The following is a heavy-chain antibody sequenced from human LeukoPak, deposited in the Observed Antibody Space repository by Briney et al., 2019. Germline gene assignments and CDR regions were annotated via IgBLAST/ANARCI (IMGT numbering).Heavy chain of an antibody. Sequence: GGSLRLSCAASGFTFSSYEMNWVRQAPGKGLEGVSYISSSGSTIYYADSVKGRFTISRDNAKNSLYLQMNSLRAEATAVYYCARDGVLRYFDWLFPYYMDVWGRGTTVTISS. D-gene: IGHD3-9*01. CDR2: ISSSGSTI. CDR1: GFTFSSYE. V-gene: IGHV3-48*03. J-gene: IGHJ6*03. CDR3: ARDGVLRYFDWLFPYYMDV.